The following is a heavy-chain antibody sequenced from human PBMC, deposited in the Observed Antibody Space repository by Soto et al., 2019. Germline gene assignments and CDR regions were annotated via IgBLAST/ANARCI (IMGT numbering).Heavy chain of an antibody. V-gene: IGHV4-30-4*01. CDR3: ARDVRVGAADYFDY. CDR2: IYHSGST. CDR1: GGSISSGDYY. D-gene: IGHD1-26*01. Sequence: QVQLQESGPGLVKPSQTLSLTCTVSGGSISSGDYYWSWIRQPPGKGLEWNGYIYHSGSTYYNPSLKSRVTISVDTSKNQFSLKLSSVTAADTAVYYCARDVRVGAADYFDYWGQGTLVTVSS. J-gene: IGHJ4*02.